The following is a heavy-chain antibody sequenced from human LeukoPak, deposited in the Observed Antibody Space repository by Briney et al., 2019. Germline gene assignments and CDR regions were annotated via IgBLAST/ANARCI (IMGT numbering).Heavy chain of an antibody. V-gene: IGHV3-23*01. J-gene: IGHJ4*02. CDR1: GFSFSSYA. D-gene: IGHD3-10*01. Sequence: GGSLRLSCAASGFSFSSYAMNWVRQAPGKGLEWVSSISANGDHTYYADSVKGRFTISRDNSKNTLYLQMNSLRADDTAVYYCAKDLVTGIGEFDYWGQGTLVTVSS. CDR2: ISANGDHT. CDR3: AKDLVTGIGEFDY.